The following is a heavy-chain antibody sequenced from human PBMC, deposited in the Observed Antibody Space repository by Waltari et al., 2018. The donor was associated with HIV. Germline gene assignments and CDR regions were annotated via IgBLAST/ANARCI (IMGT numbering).Heavy chain of an antibody. CDR2: ISRSSGYI. Sequence: EMQLVESGGGLVKPGGSLRLSCAASGFPFSCYTMNWVRQAPGKGLQWVSSISRSSGYIYYADSVKGRFTISRDNAKNSLYLQMNSLRAEDTAVYYCARDFIGSNWFDPWGQGTLVTVSS. V-gene: IGHV3-21*01. J-gene: IGHJ5*02. CDR3: ARDFIGSNWFDP. CDR1: GFPFSCYT. D-gene: IGHD2-15*01.